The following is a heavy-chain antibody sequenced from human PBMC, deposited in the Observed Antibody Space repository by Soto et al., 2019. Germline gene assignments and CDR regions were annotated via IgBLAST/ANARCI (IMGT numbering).Heavy chain of an antibody. CDR2: ITPMVGTA. CDR3: ARDVTDDYIWGISYTWFDP. Sequence: QVQLVQSGAEVKKPGSSVKFSCKASGDTFSTYGISWVRQAPGQGLEWMGRITPMVGTANYAQKWQGRVTMTADKSTITAYMELSSLRSDDTAVYYWARDVTDDYIWGISYTWFDPWGQRTQVTVSS. CDR1: GDTFSTYG. V-gene: IGHV1-69*06. J-gene: IGHJ5*02. D-gene: IGHD3-16*01.